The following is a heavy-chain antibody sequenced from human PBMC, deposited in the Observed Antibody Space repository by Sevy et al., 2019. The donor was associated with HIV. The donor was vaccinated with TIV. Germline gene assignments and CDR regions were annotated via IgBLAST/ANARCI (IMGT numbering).Heavy chain of an antibody. Sequence: ASVKVSCKVSGKKVTQLAMHWVRQAPGKGLEWMATFDPEDGETFYAQNFQGRVTMTEDTSRDTAYMELISLRSEDAAVYYCATTKDYYESSGSPFDDWGQGTLVTVSS. CDR1: GKKVTQLA. D-gene: IGHD3-22*01. CDR2: FDPEDGET. V-gene: IGHV1-24*01. CDR3: ATTKDYYESSGSPFDD. J-gene: IGHJ4*02.